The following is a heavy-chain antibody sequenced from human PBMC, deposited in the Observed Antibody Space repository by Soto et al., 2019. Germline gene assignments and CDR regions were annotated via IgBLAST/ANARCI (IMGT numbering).Heavy chain of an antibody. D-gene: IGHD1-1*01. CDR1: GGSISSSSYY. CDR3: ASMPTGTTMLDY. CDR2: IYYSGST. J-gene: IGHJ4*02. V-gene: IGHV4-39*01. Sequence: TSETLSLTCTVSGGSISSSSYYWGWIRQPPGKGLEWIGSIYYSGSTYYNPSLKSRVTISVDTSKNQFSLKLSSVTAADTAVYYCASMPTGTTMLDYWGQGTLVTVSS.